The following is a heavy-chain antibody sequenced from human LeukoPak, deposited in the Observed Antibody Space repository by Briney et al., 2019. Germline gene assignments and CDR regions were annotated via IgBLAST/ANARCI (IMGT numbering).Heavy chain of an antibody. CDR3: ARAMTTVTSYYFDY. CDR1: GFTFSSYS. Sequence: PGGSLRLSCAASGFTFSSYSMNWVRQAPGKGLEWVSSISSSSSYIYYADSVKGRFTISRDNAKNSLYLQMNGLRAEDTAVYYCARAMTTVTSYYFDYWGQGTLVTVSS. V-gene: IGHV3-21*01. CDR2: ISSSSSYI. D-gene: IGHD4-17*01. J-gene: IGHJ4*02.